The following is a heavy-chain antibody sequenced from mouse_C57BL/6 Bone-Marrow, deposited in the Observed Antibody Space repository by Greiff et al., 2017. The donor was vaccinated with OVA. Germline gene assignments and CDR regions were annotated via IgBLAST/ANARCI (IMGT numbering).Heavy chain of an antibody. J-gene: IGHJ1*03. CDR3: ARDAHNWYFDV. V-gene: IGHV7-1*01. Sequence: EVKLVESGGGLVQSGRSLRLSCATSGFTFSDFYMEWVRQAPGKGLEWIAASRNKANDYTTEYSASVKGRFIVSRDTSQSILYLQMNALRAEDTTSYYCARDAHNWYFDVWGTGTTVTVSS. CDR2: SRNKANDYTT. CDR1: GFTFSDFY.